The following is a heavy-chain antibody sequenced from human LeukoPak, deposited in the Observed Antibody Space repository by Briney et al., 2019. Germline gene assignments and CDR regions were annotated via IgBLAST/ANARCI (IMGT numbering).Heavy chain of an antibody. CDR1: GGSISSYY. D-gene: IGHD6-19*01. CDR2: IYYSGST. V-gene: IGHV4-59*01. CDR3: ARVTSSGYPDY. J-gene: IGHJ4*02. Sequence: SETLSLTCTVSGGSISSYYWSWIRQPPGKGLEWIGYIYYSGSTNYNPSLKSRVTISVDTSKNQFSLQLSSVTAADTAVYYCARVTSSGYPDYWGQGTLVTVSS.